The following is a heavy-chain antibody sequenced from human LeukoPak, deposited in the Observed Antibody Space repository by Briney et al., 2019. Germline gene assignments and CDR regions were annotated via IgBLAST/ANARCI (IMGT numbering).Heavy chain of an antibody. CDR3: TTGVAGAAY. D-gene: IGHD6-19*01. CDR1: GFTFSDYA. J-gene: IGHJ4*02. Sequence: GGSLRLSCAASGFTFSDYAMSWVRQAPGKGLEWVGFIRSKAYGGTTEYAASVKGRFTISRDDSKSIAYLQMNSLKTEDTAVYYCTTGVAGAAYWGQGTLVTVSS. CDR2: IRSKAYGGTT. V-gene: IGHV3-49*04.